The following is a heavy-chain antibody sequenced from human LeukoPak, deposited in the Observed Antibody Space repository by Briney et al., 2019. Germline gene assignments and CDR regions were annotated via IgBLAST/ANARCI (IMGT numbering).Heavy chain of an antibody. D-gene: IGHD4-17*01. Sequence: SETLSLTCAVSGGSISSSNWWSWVRQPPGKGLEWIGEIYHSGSTNYNPSLKSRVTISVDKSKNQFSLKLSSVTAADTAVYYCARDAPAGDYVNSGAFDIWGQGTMVTVSS. CDR2: IYHSGST. CDR1: GGSISSSNW. V-gene: IGHV4-4*02. J-gene: IGHJ3*02. CDR3: ARDAPAGDYVNSGAFDI.